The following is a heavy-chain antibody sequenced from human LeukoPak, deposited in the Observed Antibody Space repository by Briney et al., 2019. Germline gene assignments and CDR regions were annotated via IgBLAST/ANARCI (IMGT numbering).Heavy chain of an antibody. CDR3: ANSSSWPYYFDY. CDR1: GFTFSSYA. D-gene: IGHD6-13*01. CDR2: ISGSGGST. J-gene: IGHJ4*02. Sequence: PGGSLRLSCAASGFTFSSYAMSWVRQAPGKGLEWVSAISGSGGSTYYADSVKGRFTISRDNSKNTLYLQMNSLRAEDTAVYYCANSSSWPYYFDYWGQGTLVTVSS. V-gene: IGHV3-23*01.